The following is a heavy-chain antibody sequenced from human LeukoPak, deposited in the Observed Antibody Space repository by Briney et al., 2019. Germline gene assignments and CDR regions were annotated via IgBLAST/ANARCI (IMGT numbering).Heavy chain of an antibody. CDR3: AREHRLHYFDY. CDR1: GFTFSSYA. J-gene: IGHJ4*02. D-gene: IGHD3-16*01. CDR2: ISYDGSNK. V-gene: IGHV3-30-3*01. Sequence: GGSLRLSCAASGFTFSSYAMHWVRQAPGKGLEWVAVISYDGSNKYYADSVKGRFTISRDNPKNTLYLQMNSLRAEDTAVYYCAREHRLHYFDYWGQGTLVTVSS.